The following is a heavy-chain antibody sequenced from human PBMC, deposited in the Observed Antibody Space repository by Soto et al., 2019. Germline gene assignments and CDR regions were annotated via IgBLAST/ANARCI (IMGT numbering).Heavy chain of an antibody. CDR2: IVPVFGRP. J-gene: IGHJ4*02. CDR1: GGSFSNFG. D-gene: IGHD5-12*01. CDR3: AREGSGYNF. V-gene: IGHV1-69*13. Sequence: GASVKVSCKASGGSFSNFGISWVRQAPGQGLEWMGGIVPVFGRPNYAQRFRGRLTITADESTSTGYMELIGLRSDDTAVYYCAREGSGYNFWGQGTQVTVS.